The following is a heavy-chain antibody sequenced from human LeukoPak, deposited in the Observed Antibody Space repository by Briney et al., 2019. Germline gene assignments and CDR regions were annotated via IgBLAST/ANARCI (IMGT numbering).Heavy chain of an antibody. V-gene: IGHV1-69*06. CDR2: IIPIFGTA. CDR1: GGTFSSYA. D-gene: IGHD5-18*01. Sequence: SVKVSCKASGGTFSSYAISWVRQAPGQGLEWMGGIIPIFGTANYAQKFQGRVTITADKSTSTAYMELSSLRSEDTAVYYCATHTAIVWEGYYFDFWGQGTLVTVSS. J-gene: IGHJ4*02. CDR3: ATHTAIVWEGYYFDF.